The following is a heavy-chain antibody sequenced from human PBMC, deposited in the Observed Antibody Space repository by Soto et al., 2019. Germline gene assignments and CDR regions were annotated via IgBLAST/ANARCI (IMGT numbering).Heavy chain of an antibody. D-gene: IGHD6-13*01. V-gene: IGHV1-3*05. CDR1: GYTFTSHA. Sequence: QVQLVQSGAEEKKPGASVKVSCKASGYTFTSHAMHWVRQAPGQRLEWMGWINAGNGNTKYSQKFQGRVTITTDTSASTAYMELSSLRSEDTAVYYCARDGIAAACTSWFDPWGQGTLVTVSS. CDR3: ARDGIAAACTSWFDP. J-gene: IGHJ5*02. CDR2: INAGNGNT.